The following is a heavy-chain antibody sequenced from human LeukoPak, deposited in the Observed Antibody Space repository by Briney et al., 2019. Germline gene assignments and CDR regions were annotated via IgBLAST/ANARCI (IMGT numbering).Heavy chain of an antibody. V-gene: IGHV3-7*01. CDR2: INRDGSEK. CDR1: GFSFTSYW. Sequence: GGSLRLSCAASGFSFTSYWMSWVRQAPGQGLEWVANINRDGSEKYYVDSVKGRFTISRDNAKNSLYLQMNSLRAEDTAVYYCARDAYVVVAAKDYWGQGTLVTVSS. CDR3: ARDAYVVVAAKDY. J-gene: IGHJ4*02. D-gene: IGHD2-15*01.